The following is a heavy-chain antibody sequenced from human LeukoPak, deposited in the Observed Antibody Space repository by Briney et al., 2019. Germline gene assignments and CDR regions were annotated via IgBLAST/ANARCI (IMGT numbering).Heavy chain of an antibody. J-gene: IGHJ4*02. CDR2: INAGNGST. D-gene: IGHD1-26*01. CDR1: GYTFTSYA. CDR3: ARGYFDY. Sequence: GASVKVSCKASGYTFTSYAMHWVRQAPGQRLEWMGWINAGNGSTKYSQKFQGRVTITRDTSASTAYMELSSLRSEDTAVYYCARGYFDYWGQGTLVTVSS. V-gene: IGHV1-3*01.